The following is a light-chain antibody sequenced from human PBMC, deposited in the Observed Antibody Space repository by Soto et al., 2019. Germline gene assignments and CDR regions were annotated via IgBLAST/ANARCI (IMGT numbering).Light chain of an antibody. V-gene: IGKV3-20*01. CDR2: GAS. CDR3: QQYGSSVWT. J-gene: IGKJ1*01. Sequence: IVLTQSPGTLSLSPGERATLSGRASQSVTSNYIAWYQQKLGQAPRLILFGASSRATGIPDRFSGSGSGTDFSLTISRLEPEDFAVYYCQQYGSSVWTFGQGTKVEIK. CDR1: QSVTSNY.